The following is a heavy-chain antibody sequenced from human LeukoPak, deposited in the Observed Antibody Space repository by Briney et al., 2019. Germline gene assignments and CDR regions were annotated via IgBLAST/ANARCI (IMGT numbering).Heavy chain of an antibody. CDR3: ARLYYDSSGYSPVDY. V-gene: IGHV1-8*01. J-gene: IGHJ4*02. Sequence: ASVKVSCKASGYTFTSYDINWVRQATGQGLEWMGWMNPNSGNTGYAQKFQGRVTMTRNTSISTAYMELSSLRSEDTAVYYCARLYYDSSGYSPVDYWGQGTLVTVSS. CDR1: GYTFTSYD. CDR2: MNPNSGNT. D-gene: IGHD3-22*01.